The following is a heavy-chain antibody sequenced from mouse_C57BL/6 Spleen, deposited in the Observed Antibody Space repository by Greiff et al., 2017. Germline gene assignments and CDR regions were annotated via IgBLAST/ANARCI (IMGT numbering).Heavy chain of an antibody. CDR3: ARNSGPYAMDY. D-gene: IGHD3-2*02. CDR2: INYDGSST. V-gene: IGHV5-16*01. J-gene: IGHJ4*01. CDR1: GFTFSDYY. Sequence: KLVESEGGLVQPGSSMKLSCTASGFTFSDYYMAWVRQVPEKGLEWVANINYDGSSTYYLDSLKSRFIISRDNAKNILYLQMSSLKSEDTATYYCARNSGPYAMDYWGQGTSVTVSS.